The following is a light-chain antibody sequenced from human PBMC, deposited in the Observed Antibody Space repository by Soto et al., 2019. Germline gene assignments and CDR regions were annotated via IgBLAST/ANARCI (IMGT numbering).Light chain of an antibody. CDR3: ALYMGSGISV. J-gene: IGLJ2*01. CDR2: NTN. CDR1: SGSVSSSQY. Sequence: QAVVTQEPSFSVSPGGTVTLTCGLSSGSVSSSQYPSWYQQTPGQSPRTLIYNTNTRSSGVPDRFSGSILGNTAALTITGAQADDECDYYCALYMGSGISVFGGGTKVTVL. V-gene: IGLV8-61*01.